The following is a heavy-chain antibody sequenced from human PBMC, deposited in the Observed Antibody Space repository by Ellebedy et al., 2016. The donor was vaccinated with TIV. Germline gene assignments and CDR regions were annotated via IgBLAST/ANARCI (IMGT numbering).Heavy chain of an antibody. D-gene: IGHD5-24*01. CDR2: IYSSGIT. J-gene: IGHJ4*02. Sequence: MPSETLSLTCTVSGGSITSYHWSWIRQPPGKGLEWIGYIYSSGITNYNTSLKSRVTISVDTSKNQFSLNLNSVTAADTAVYFCASTPSTAGNGYHPHDYWGQGILVPVSS. CDR1: GGSITSYH. V-gene: IGHV4-59*08. CDR3: ASTPSTAGNGYHPHDY.